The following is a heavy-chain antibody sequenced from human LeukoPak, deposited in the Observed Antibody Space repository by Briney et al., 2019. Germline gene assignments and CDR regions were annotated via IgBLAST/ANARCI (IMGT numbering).Heavy chain of an antibody. D-gene: IGHD3-22*01. CDR1: GFTVSSNY. Sequence: GGSLRLSCAASGFTVSSNYMSWVRQAPGKGLEWVSVIYSGGSTYYADSVKGRFAISRDNSKNTLYLQMNSLRAEDTAVYYCARDNAYYYDSSGYYDGPPRPFDYWGQGTLVTVSS. CDR2: IYSGGST. CDR3: ARDNAYYYDSSGYYDGPPRPFDY. J-gene: IGHJ4*02. V-gene: IGHV3-53*01.